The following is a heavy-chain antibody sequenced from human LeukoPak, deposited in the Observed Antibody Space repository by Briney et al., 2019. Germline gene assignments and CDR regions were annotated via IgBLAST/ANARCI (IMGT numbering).Heavy chain of an antibody. D-gene: IGHD4-17*01. Sequence: PSETLSLTCTVSGGSISIADYYWSWFRQYPGKGLLEWIGYICYSGTTYYNPSLKSRLSLSVDTSNNQFSLTMRSVTAADTAMYFCARKRDDGDYHIDYWGQGIPVTISS. CDR2: ICYSGTT. V-gene: IGHV4-31*03. CDR3: ARKRDDGDYHIDY. J-gene: IGHJ4*02. CDR1: GGSISIADYY.